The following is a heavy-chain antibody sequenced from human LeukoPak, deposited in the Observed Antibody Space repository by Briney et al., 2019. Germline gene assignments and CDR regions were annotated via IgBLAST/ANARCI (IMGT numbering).Heavy chain of an antibody. Sequence: SETLSLTCTVSGDSISSSYWSWIRQPPGRGLEWIGYIFYTGSTNYNPSLKSRVTMSVDTSKNQVSLKLSSVTAADTAVYYCATGDGYNSFDYWGQGTLVTVSS. CDR3: ATGDGYNSFDY. CDR1: GDSISSSY. CDR2: IFYTGST. J-gene: IGHJ4*02. V-gene: IGHV4-59*12. D-gene: IGHD5-24*01.